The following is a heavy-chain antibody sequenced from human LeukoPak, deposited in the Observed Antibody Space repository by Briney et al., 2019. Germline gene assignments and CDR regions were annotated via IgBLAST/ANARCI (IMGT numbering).Heavy chain of an antibody. Sequence: SVKVSCKASGGTFSSYAISWVRQAPGQGLEWMGGIIPIFGTANYAQKFQGRVTITADKSTSTAYMELSSLRSEDTAVYYCARVRFMITFGGVIALDAFDIWGQGTMVTVSS. V-gene: IGHV1-69*06. CDR1: GGTFSSYA. CDR2: IIPIFGTA. D-gene: IGHD3-16*02. J-gene: IGHJ3*02. CDR3: ARVRFMITFGGVIALDAFDI.